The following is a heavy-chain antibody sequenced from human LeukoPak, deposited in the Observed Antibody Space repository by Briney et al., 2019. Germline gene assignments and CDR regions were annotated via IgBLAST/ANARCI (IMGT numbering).Heavy chain of an antibody. D-gene: IGHD3-10*01. J-gene: IGHJ3*02. CDR3: AKGRVWFGELAVGAFDI. CDR1: GFTFSSYA. Sequence: GSLRLSCAASGFTFSSYAMSWVRQAPGKGPEWVSAISGSGGSTYYADSVKGRFTISRDNSKNTLYLQMNSLRAEDTAVYYCAKGRVWFGELAVGAFDIWGQGTMVTVSS. V-gene: IGHV3-23*01. CDR2: ISGSGGST.